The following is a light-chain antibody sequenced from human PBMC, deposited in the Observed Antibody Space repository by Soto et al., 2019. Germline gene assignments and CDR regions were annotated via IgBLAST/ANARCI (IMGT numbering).Light chain of an antibody. CDR2: EVS. J-gene: IGLJ2*01. CDR1: SSDVGGYNY. CDR3: SSYAGSNKV. V-gene: IGLV2-8*01. Sequence: QSALPQPPSASGSPGQSVTISCTGTSSDVGGYNYVSWYQQHPGKAPKLMIYEVSKRPSGVPDRFSGYKSGNTASLTVSGLQAEDEADYYCSSYAGSNKVFGGGTKLTVL.